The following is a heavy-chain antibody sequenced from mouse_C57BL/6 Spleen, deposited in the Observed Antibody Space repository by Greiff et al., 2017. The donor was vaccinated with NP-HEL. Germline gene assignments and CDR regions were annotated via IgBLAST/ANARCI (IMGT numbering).Heavy chain of an antibody. CDR1: GYAFTNYL. V-gene: IGHV1-54*01. CDR3: ARPGYGSSDYFDY. Sequence: VQLQQSGAELVRPGTSVKVSCKASGYAFTNYLIEWVKQRPGQGLEWIGVINPGSGGTNYNEKFKGKATLTADKSSSTAYMQLSSLTSEDSAVYFCARPGYGSSDYFDYWGQGTTLTVSS. D-gene: IGHD1-1*01. CDR2: INPGSGGT. J-gene: IGHJ2*01.